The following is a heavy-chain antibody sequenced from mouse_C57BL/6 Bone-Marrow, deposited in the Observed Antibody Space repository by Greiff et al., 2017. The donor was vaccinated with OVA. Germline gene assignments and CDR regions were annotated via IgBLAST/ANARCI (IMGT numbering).Heavy chain of an antibody. CDR3: ERRRYSKDWYFDV. Sequence: EVQLQQSGPVLVKPGASVKMSCKASGYTFTDYYMNWVKQSHGKSLEWIGVINPYNGGTSYNQKFKGKATLTVDKSSSTAYMELNSLTSEDSAVYYCERRRYSKDWYFDVWGTGTTVTVSS. J-gene: IGHJ1*03. D-gene: IGHD2-5*01. V-gene: IGHV1-19*01. CDR2: INPYNGGT. CDR1: GYTFTDYY.